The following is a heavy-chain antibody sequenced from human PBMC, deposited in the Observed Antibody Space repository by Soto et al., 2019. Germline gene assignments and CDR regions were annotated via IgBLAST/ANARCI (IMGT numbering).Heavy chain of an antibody. CDR3: SRGSFEYYGP. CDR1: GFRFSEHA. V-gene: IGHV3-49*04. CDR2: IRNKPYGGTT. Sequence: GGSLRLSCNCSGFRFSEHAMTWVRQAPGKGLEWVGFIRNKPYGGTTDYAASVRGRFTISRDDSASIAYLQMNSLKTEDSGLYYCSRGSFEYYGPWGPGTLVTVSS. D-gene: IGHD3-3*01. J-gene: IGHJ5*02.